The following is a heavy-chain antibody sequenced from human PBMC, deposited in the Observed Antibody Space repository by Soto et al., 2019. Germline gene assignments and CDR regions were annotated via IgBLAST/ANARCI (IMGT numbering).Heavy chain of an antibody. V-gene: IGHV1-3*01. CDR1: GYTFTSYA. Sequence: ASVKVSCKASGYTFTSYAMHWVRQAPGQRLEWMGWINAGNGNTKYSQKFQGRVTITRDTSASTAYMELSSLRSEDTAVYYCARGRGYCGGTNCYLDYWGQGALVTVSS. J-gene: IGHJ4*02. CDR2: INAGNGNT. D-gene: IGHD2-21*01. CDR3: ARGRGYCGGTNCYLDY.